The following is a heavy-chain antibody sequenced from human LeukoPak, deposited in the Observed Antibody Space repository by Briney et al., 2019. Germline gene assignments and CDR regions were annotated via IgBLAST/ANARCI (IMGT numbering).Heavy chain of an antibody. Sequence: GGSLRVSCTGSGFTVSSNSMSWVRQAPGKGLEWVAFIYSDNTHYSDSVKVRFTISRDNSKNTLYLQMNSLRAEDTAVYYCARRAGPYSQHYDYWGKGTLVTVSS. CDR1: GFTVSSNS. CDR3: ARRAGPYSQHYDY. J-gene: IGHJ4*02. D-gene: IGHD1-1*01. V-gene: IGHV3-53*01. CDR2: IYSDNT.